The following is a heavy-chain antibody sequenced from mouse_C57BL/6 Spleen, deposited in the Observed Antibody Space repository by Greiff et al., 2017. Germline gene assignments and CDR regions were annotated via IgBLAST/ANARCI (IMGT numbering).Heavy chain of an antibody. Sequence: VKLVESGPELVQPGASVKLSCKASGYTFTSYDINWVKQRPGQGLEWIGWIYPRDGSTKYNAKFKGKATLTVDTSSSTAYMELHSLTSEDSAVYFCASVTTDAMDYWGQGTSVTVSS. D-gene: IGHD2-2*01. CDR3: ASVTTDAMDY. J-gene: IGHJ4*01. CDR1: GYTFTSYD. V-gene: IGHV1-85*01. CDR2: IYPRDGST.